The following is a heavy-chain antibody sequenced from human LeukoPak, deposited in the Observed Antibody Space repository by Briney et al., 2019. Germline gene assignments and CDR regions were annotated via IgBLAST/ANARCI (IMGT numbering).Heavy chain of an antibody. V-gene: IGHV4-59*08. CDR3: ARLPGIAAAWPYYYYYYGMDV. Sequence: SETLSLTCTVSGGSISSYYWSWIRQPRGKGLEWIGNIYYSGSTNYNPSLKSRVTISVDTSKNQFSLKLSSVTAADTAVYYCARLPGIAAAWPYYYYYYGMDVWGQGTTVTVSS. D-gene: IGHD6-13*01. J-gene: IGHJ6*02. CDR1: GGSISSYY. CDR2: IYYSGST.